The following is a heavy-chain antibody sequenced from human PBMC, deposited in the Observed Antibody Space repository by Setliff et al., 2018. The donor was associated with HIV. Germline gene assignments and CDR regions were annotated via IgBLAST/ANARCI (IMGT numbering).Heavy chain of an antibody. CDR3: ATSRVVGLRFDS. CDR2: IYYSGST. J-gene: IGHJ5*01. CDR1: GGSISSSSYY. Sequence: SETLSLTCTVSGGSISSSSYYWSWIRQPPGKGLEWIGSIYYSGSTYYNPSLKSRVTISVDTSKNQFSLKLYSVTAADTAVYYCATSRVVGLRFDSWGQGTLVTVSS. V-gene: IGHV4-39*07. D-gene: IGHD3-22*01.